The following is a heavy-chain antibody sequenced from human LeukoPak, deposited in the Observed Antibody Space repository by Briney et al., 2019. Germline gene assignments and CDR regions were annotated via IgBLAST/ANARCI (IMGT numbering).Heavy chain of an antibody. CDR3: ARGRGFYYDSSGYPDY. CDR2: INHSGST. J-gene: IGHJ4*02. Sequence: SETLSLTCAVYGGSFSGYYWSWIRQPPGKGLEWIGEINHSGSTNYNPSLKSRVTISVDTSKNQFSLKLSSVTAADTAVYYCARGRGFYYDSSGYPDYWGQGTLVTVSS. V-gene: IGHV4-34*01. CDR1: GGSFSGYY. D-gene: IGHD3-22*01.